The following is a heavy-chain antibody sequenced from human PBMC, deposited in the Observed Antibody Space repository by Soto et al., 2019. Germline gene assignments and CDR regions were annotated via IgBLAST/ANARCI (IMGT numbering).Heavy chain of an antibody. V-gene: IGHV3-11*05. D-gene: IGHD5-12*01. CDR2: ISSSSSYT. J-gene: IGHJ4*02. CDR3: ARDHHRYSGYDYVDY. Sequence: LSLTCAVSGGSISSVGYSWSWIRQPPGKGLEWVSYISSSSSYTNYADSVKGRFTISRDNAKNSLYLQMNSLRAEDTAVYYCARDHHRYSGYDYVDYWGQGTLVTVSS. CDR1: GGSISSVGYS.